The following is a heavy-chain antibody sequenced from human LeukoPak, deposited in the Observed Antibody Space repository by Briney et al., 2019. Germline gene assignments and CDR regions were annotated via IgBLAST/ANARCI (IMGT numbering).Heavy chain of an antibody. Sequence: ASVKVSFKASGGTFSSYAISWVRQAPGQGLEWMGGIIPIFGTANYAQKFQGRVTITADKSTSTAYMELSSLRSEDTAVYYCARGSSSWQFDYWGQGTLVTVSS. CDR3: ARGSSSWQFDY. CDR2: IIPIFGTA. CDR1: GGTFSSYA. J-gene: IGHJ4*02. D-gene: IGHD6-13*01. V-gene: IGHV1-69*06.